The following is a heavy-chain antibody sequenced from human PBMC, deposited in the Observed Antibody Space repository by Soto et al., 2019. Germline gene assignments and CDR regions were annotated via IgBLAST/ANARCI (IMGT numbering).Heavy chain of an antibody. CDR1: GFSFSSYA. J-gene: IGHJ5*02. V-gene: IGHV3-23*01. D-gene: IGHD5-18*01. Sequence: DVQLLESGGGLVQPGGSLRLSCAASGFSFSSYAMVWVRQAPGKGLEWVSVISARGGSSYFADSVKGRFTISRDNSKHVLSLETNSPRADDTAIYSWAKGFIEYSASVDTGGQGTRVLVTS. CDR3: AKGFIEYSASVDT. CDR2: ISARGGSS.